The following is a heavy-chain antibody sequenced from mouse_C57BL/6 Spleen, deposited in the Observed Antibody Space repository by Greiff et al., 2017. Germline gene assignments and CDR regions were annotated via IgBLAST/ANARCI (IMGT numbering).Heavy chain of an antibody. V-gene: IGHV14-4*01. J-gene: IGHJ2*01. CDR3: TIGNYKDY. CDR2: IDPENGDS. D-gene: IGHD2-1*01. Sequence: VHVKQSGAELVRPGASVKLSCTASGFNIKDDYMHWVKQRPEQGLEWIGWIDPENGDSEYASKFQGKATITADTSSNTAYLQLSSLTSEDTAVYYCTIGNYKDYWGQGTTLTVSS. CDR1: GFNIKDDY.